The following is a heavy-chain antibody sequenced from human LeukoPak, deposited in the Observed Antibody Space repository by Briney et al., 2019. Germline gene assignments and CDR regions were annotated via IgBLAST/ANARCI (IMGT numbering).Heavy chain of an antibody. CDR1: GFTVSSNY. D-gene: IGHD3-10*01. V-gene: IGHV3-23*01. Sequence: PGGSLRLSCVASGFTVSSNYMSWVRQAPGKGLEWVSAISGSGGSTYYADSVKGRFTISRDNSKNTLYLQMNSLRAEDTAVYYCATRGGQYYYGSGSSKVWGQGTLVTVSS. J-gene: IGHJ4*02. CDR3: ATRGGQYYYGSGSSKV. CDR2: ISGSGGST.